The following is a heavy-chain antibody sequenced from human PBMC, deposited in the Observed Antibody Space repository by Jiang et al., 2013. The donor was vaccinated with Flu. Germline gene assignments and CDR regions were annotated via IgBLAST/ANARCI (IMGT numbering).Heavy chain of an antibody. D-gene: IGHD4-17*01. CDR3: TTVGVDSGDYELGYYYYYYMDV. CDR2: IKSKADGETA. J-gene: IGHJ6*03. Sequence: LEWVGRIKSKADGETADYAIPVKGRFTISRDDSRNTLYLEMNSLKTEDTAVYYCTTVGVDSGDYELGYYYYYYMDVWGKGTTVTVSS. V-gene: IGHV3-15*07.